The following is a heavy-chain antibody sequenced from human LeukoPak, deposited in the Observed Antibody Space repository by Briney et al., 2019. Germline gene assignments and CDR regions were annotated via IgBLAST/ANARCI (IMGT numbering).Heavy chain of an antibody. V-gene: IGHV4-39*07. J-gene: IGHJ5*02. Sequence: SETLSLTCTVSGGSINSSIYYWGWIRQPPGKGLEWIGSIFYSGDTSYNPSLESRVTISLDTSKNQFSLKLQSVTAADTGIYYCARDGAIPTAVNWFDPWGQGTLVGVSS. D-gene: IGHD2-2*01. CDR3: ARDGAIPTAVNWFDP. CDR2: IFYSGDT. CDR1: GGSINSSIYY.